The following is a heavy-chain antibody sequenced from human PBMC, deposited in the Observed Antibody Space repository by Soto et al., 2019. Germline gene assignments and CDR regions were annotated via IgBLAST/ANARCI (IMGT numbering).Heavy chain of an antibody. CDR3: ARHKVARGGHFEY. CDR1: GYAITSGFY. D-gene: IGHD5-12*01. V-gene: IGHV4-38-2*01. Sequence: SETLSLTCGVSGYAITSGFYWDWLRLSPGKGLEWIGCVYHSGSTYYNPSLKSRVAISVDTSKNQFSLRMTSVTATDTAMYYCARHKVARGGHFEYWGQVIKGTFSS. CDR2: VYHSGST. J-gene: IGHJ4*02.